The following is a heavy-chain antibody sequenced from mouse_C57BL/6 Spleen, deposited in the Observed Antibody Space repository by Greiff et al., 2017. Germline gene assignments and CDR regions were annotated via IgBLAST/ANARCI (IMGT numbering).Heavy chain of an antibody. D-gene: IGHD1-1*01. V-gene: IGHV5-4*03. J-gene: IGHJ1*03. CDR2: ISDGGSYT. CDR1: GFTFSSYA. Sequence: EVKVVESGGGLVKPGGSLKLSCAASGFTFSSYAMSWVRQTPEKRLEWVATISDGGSYTYYPDNVKGRFTISRDNAKNNLYLQMSHLKSDDTAMYYCARVNYYGSSYEWYFDVWGTGTTVTVSS. CDR3: ARVNYYGSSYEWYFDV.